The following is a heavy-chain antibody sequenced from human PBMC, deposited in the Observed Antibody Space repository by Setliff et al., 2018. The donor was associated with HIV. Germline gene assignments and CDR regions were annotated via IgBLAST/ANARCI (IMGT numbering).Heavy chain of an antibody. V-gene: IGHV4-39*01. Sequence: SETLSLTCTVSGGSISSGAYYWTWIRQPPGKGLEWIGSIYPSGSAFYNPSLKSPVTMSVDTSRNQFSLKLSSVTAADTAIYYCVRHGNQWLVTVDYWGQGTLVTVSS. CDR3: VRHGNQWLVTVDY. CDR2: IYPSGSA. CDR1: GGSISSGAYY. J-gene: IGHJ4*02. D-gene: IGHD6-19*01.